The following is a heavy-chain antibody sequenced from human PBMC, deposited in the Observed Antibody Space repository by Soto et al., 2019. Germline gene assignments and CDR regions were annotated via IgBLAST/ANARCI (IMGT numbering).Heavy chain of an antibody. J-gene: IGHJ4*02. CDR1: GFTVSSNY. D-gene: IGHD3-22*01. CDR2: IYSGGST. V-gene: IGHV3-66*01. CDR3: ASPWGLSGYHFYY. Sequence: GSLRLSCAASGFTVSSNYMSWVRQAPGKGLEWVPVIYSGGSTYYADSVKGRFTISRDNSKNTLYLQMNSLRAEDTAVYYCASPWGLSGYHFYYCGQGTLVTVSS.